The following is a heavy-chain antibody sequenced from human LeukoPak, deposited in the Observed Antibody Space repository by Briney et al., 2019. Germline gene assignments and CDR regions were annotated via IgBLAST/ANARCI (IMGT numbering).Heavy chain of an antibody. CDR3: ARGSGSH. V-gene: IGHV3-53*01. CDR1: GFTVSSNY. J-gene: IGHJ4*02. Sequence: GRSLRLSCAASGFTVSSNYMSWVRQAPGKGLEWVSITYSGGSTYNADPVKGRFTIPRDNSKNTLQLQMNSLRAEDTAVYYCARGSGSHWGQGTLLTVSS. D-gene: IGHD1-26*01. CDR2: TYSGGST.